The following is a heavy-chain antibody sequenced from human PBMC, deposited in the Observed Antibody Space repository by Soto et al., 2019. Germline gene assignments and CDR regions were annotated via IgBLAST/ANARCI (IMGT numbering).Heavy chain of an antibody. J-gene: IGHJ6*02. V-gene: IGHV1-69*12. Sequence: QVQLVQSGAEVKKPGSSVKVSCKASGGTFSSYAISWVRQAPGQGLEWMGGIIPIFGTADYAQKFQGRVPSPADDTTSTAYVELSSLRSEDTAVYYCAKNPENYYYGMDVWGQGPTVTVSS. CDR3: AKNPENYYYGMDV. CDR2: IIPIFGTA. CDR1: GGTFSSYA.